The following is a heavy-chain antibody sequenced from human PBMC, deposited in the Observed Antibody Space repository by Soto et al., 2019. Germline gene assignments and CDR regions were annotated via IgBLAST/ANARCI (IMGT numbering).Heavy chain of an antibody. CDR2: ITGSGGGT. J-gene: IGHJ4*02. Sequence: EVQLLESGGGLVQPGGSLRLSCAASGFTFSNYAMTWVRQAPGKGLEWVSVITGSGGGTYFVDSVKGRFTISRDNSTNALYLQMNSLRAEDTAVYYCVKRRLTVAGFDYWGQGTLVTVSS. CDR1: GFTFSNYA. V-gene: IGHV3-23*01. D-gene: IGHD6-13*01. CDR3: VKRRLTVAGFDY.